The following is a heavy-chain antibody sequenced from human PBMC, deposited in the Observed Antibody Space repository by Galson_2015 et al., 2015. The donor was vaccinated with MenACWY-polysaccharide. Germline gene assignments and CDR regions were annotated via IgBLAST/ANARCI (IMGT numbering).Heavy chain of an antibody. CDR3: ARRSLGNWYFDL. Sequence: LSLTCTVSHDSISSSYWSWIRQPADKGLEWIGRIHATGSTTYNPSFRSRVTMSVDLPKNNFSLRLTSVTASDTAIYYCARRSLGNWYFDLWGRGTLVTVSS. V-gene: IGHV4-4*07. CDR2: IHATGST. D-gene: IGHD7-27*01. J-gene: IGHJ2*01. CDR1: HDSISSSY.